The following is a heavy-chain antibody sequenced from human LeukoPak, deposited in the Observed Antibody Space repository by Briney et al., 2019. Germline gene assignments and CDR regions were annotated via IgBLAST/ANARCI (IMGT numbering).Heavy chain of an antibody. CDR2: INHSGST. D-gene: IGHD1-26*01. CDR3: ARREYSGSYLIIDY. J-gene: IGHJ4*02. Sequence: PSETLSLTCAVYGGSFSGYYWSWIRQPPGKGLEWIGEINHSGSTNYNPSLKSRVTISEDTSKNQFSLKVTSLTAADTAVYYCARREYSGSYLIIDYWGQGTLVTVSS. CDR1: GGSFSGYY. V-gene: IGHV4-34*01.